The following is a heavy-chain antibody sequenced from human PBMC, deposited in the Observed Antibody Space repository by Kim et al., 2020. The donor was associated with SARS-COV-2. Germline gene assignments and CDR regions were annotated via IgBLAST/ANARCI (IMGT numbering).Heavy chain of an antibody. V-gene: IGHV3-23*01. CDR1: GFTFSSYA. J-gene: IGHJ4*02. D-gene: IGHD6-13*01. Sequence: GGSLRLSCAASGFTFSSYAMNWVRQAPGKGLEWVSTIRGRGGSTYHADSVKGRFIISRDNSKNTPYLQTNSLRAEDTAVYYCAKNLKDVTAGTDPTADYWGQGTLVTVSS. CDR2: IRGRGGST. CDR3: AKNLKDVTAGTDPTADY.